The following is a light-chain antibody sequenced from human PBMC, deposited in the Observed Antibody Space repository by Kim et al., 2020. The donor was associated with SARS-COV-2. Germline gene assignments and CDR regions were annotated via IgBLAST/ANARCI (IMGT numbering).Light chain of an antibody. CDR3: LLSYSGSWV. CDR2: DIT. Sequence: QAVVAQEPSLTVSPGGTVTFTCASSTGSVTTGHNPYWFQQKPGQVPRTLIYDITNKPSWTPARFSGSLLGDKAALTLSGAQPEDEGDYYCLLSYSGSWVFGGGTQLTVL. CDR1: TGSVTTGHN. J-gene: IGLJ3*02. V-gene: IGLV7-46*01.